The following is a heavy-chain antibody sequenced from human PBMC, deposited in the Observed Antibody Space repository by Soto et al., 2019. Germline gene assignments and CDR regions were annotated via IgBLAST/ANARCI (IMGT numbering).Heavy chain of an antibody. CDR2: ITPSNGDT. Sequence: QVQLLQSGAEAKKPGASVKVSCKASADTFANYGISWVRQAPGQGPEWMGWITPSNGDTNYAQKFQGRVIMTTDTSTSTVYMEVRSLRSDDTAVYYCARLAPCSGGNCYSRPLDSWGQGTLVTVSS. CDR1: ADTFANYG. CDR3: ARLAPCSGGNCYSRPLDS. V-gene: IGHV1-18*01. D-gene: IGHD2-15*01. J-gene: IGHJ4*02.